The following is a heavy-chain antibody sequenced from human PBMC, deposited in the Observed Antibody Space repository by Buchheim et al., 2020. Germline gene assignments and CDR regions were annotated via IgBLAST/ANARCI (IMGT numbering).Heavy chain of an antibody. D-gene: IGHD3-9*01. J-gene: IGHJ6*02. CDR3: ARSDYDILTGYDYYYYGMDV. CDR2: IIPILGIA. V-gene: IGHV1-69*02. CDR1: GGTFSSYT. Sequence: QVQLVQSGAEVKKPGSSVKVSCKASGGTFSSYTISWVRQAPGQGLEWMGRIIPILGIANYAQKFQGRVTITADKSTSTAYMELSSLRSEDTAVYYCARSDYDILTGYDYYYYGMDVWGRGTT.